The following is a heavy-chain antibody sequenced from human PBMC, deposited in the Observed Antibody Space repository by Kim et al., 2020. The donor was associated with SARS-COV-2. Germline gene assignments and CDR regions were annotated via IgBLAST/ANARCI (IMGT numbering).Heavy chain of an antibody. D-gene: IGHD3-3*01. V-gene: IGHV4-59*13. J-gene: IGHJ6*02. CDR2: IYYSGST. CDR3: ARGLHFLEWSRPAYYGMDV. Sequence: SETLSLTCTVSGGSISSYYWSWIRQPPGKGLEWIGYIYYSGSTNYNPSLKSRVTISVDTSKNQFSLKLSSVTAADTAVYYCARGLHFLEWSRPAYYGMDVWGQGTTVTVSS. CDR1: GGSISSYY.